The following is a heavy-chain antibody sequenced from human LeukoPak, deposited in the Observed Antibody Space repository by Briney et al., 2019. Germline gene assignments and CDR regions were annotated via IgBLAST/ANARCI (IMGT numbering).Heavy chain of an antibody. Sequence: GRSLRLSCAASGFTFSSYGMHWVRQAPGKGLEWVAVIWYDGSNKYYADSVKGRFTISRDNSKNTLYLQMNSLRPEDTAVYYCARTSQTFDYWGQGTLVTVSS. CDR1: GFTFSSYG. V-gene: IGHV3-30*19. CDR2: IWYDGSNK. J-gene: IGHJ4*02. CDR3: ARTSQTFDY.